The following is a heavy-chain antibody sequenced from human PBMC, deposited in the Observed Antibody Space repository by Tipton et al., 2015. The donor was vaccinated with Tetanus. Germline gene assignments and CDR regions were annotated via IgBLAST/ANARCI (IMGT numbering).Heavy chain of an antibody. CDR1: GFTFSSYG. J-gene: IGHJ4*02. CDR2: IWYDGSNK. CDR3: ARVYYDYVWGSYRSSFDY. Sequence: SLRLSCAASGFTFSSYGMHWVRQAPGKGLEWVAVIWYDGSNKYYADSVKGRFTISRDNSKNTLYLQMNSLRAEDTAVYYCARVYYDYVWGSYRSSFDYWGQGTLVTVSS. V-gene: IGHV3-33*01. D-gene: IGHD3-16*02.